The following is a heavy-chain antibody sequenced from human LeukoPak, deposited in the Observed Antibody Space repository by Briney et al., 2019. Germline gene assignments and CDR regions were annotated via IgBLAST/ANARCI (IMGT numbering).Heavy chain of an antibody. V-gene: IGHV1-2*02. Sequence: ASVKVSCKASGYIFTGYYMHWVRQAPGQGLEWMGWINPNSGDTNYAQKFQGRVTMTRDTSISTAYMELSRLRSDDTAVYYCARVGGWFGGPAAPHDYWGQGTLVTVSS. CDR3: ARVGGWFGGPAAPHDY. D-gene: IGHD3-10*01. CDR2: INPNSGDT. CDR1: GYIFTGYY. J-gene: IGHJ4*02.